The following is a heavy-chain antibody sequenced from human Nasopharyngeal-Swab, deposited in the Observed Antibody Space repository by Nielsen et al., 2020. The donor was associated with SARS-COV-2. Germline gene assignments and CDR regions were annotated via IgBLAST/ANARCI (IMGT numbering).Heavy chain of an antibody. V-gene: IGHV4-39*01. CDR1: GDSIAYSTFH. CDR2: IYYNGNT. J-gene: IGHJ4*02. CDR3: VRSSSWYYFDY. D-gene: IGHD6-13*01. Sequence: GSLRLSCTVSGDSIAYSTFHWGWLRQPQGKGLEWIGNIYYNGNTYQNPSLKSRLTISVDKSKNQFSLQLSSVTAADTAVYYCVRSSSWYYFDYWAQGTQVTVSS.